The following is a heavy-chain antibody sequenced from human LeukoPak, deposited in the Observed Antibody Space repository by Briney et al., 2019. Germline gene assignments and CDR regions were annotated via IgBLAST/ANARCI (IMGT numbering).Heavy chain of an antibody. D-gene: IGHD2-2*01. CDR1: GYNFRSYW. V-gene: IGHV5-51*01. CDR3: ARPYYCSTTSCSGFDP. Sequence: GESLKISFKASGYNFRSYWIGWVRQMPGKGLECMGIIYPGGSDTRYSPSFQGQVTISADKSTSTAYLQWSSLKTSDTAMYYCARPYYCSTTSCSGFDPWGQGTLVTVSS. J-gene: IGHJ5*02. CDR2: IYPGGSDT.